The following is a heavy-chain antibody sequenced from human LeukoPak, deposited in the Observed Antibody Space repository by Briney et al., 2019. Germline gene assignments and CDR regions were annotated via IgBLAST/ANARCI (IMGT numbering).Heavy chain of an antibody. D-gene: IGHD3-10*01. CDR3: ARTYYYGSGSYYDSRDAFDI. J-gene: IGHJ3*02. CDR1: GGSISSGGYY. CDR2: IYHSGST. V-gene: IGHV4-30-2*01. Sequence: SQTLSLTFTVSGGSISSGGYYWSWIRQPPGKGLEWIGYIYHSGSTYYNPSLKSRVTISVDRAKNQFSLKLSSVTAADTAVYYCARTYYYGSGSYYDSRDAFDIWGQGTMVTISS.